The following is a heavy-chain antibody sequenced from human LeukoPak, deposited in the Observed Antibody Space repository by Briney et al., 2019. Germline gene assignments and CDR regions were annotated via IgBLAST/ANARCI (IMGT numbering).Heavy chain of an antibody. J-gene: IGHJ4*02. CDR1: GGSISSYY. CDR3: ARGFGITMIPRGYYFDY. CDR2: IYYSGST. Sequence: SETLSLTCTVSGGSISSYYWSWIRQPPGKGLEWIGYIYYSGSTNYNPSLKSRVTISVDTSKNQFSLKLSSVTAADTAVYYCARGFGITMIPRGYYFDYWGQGTLVTVSS. V-gene: IGHV4-59*12. D-gene: IGHD3-22*01.